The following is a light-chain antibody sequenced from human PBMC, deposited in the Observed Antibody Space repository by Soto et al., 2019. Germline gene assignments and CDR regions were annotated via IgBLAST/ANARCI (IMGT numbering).Light chain of an antibody. V-gene: IGKV3-20*01. CDR2: GAS. Sequence: EIVLIQSPVTLSLSPGARATLSWSRSQSISSSLAWYQQHPRQAPRLLLYGASSRATGVPDRFSGSGSGTDFTLIISRLEPEDFAVYYGQQYGSSPPVTGGQGTRLEIK. J-gene: IGKJ5*01. CDR3: QQYGSSPPVT. CDR1: QSISSS.